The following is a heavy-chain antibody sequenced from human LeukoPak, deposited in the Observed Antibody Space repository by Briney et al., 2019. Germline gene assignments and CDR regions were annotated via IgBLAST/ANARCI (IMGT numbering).Heavy chain of an antibody. CDR2: IYTSGST. J-gene: IGHJ5*02. D-gene: IGHD2-15*01. CDR3: AREFLRCSGGSCYTTNWFDP. Sequence: SETLSLTCTVSGGSISSSSYYWGWIRQPPGKGLECIGRIYTSGSTNNNPPLKSRVTISVDTSKNQFSLKLSSVTAADPAVYYCAREFLRCSGGSCYTTNWFDPWGQGTLVTVSS. CDR1: GGSISSSSYY. V-gene: IGHV4-61*02.